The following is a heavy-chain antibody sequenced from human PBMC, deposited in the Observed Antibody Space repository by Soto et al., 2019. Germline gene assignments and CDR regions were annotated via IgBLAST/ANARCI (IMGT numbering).Heavy chain of an antibody. CDR3: ARDQSSYYDSSGYPGVYGMDV. D-gene: IGHD3-22*01. Sequence: RASVKVSCKASGGTFSSYAISWVRQAPGQGLEWMGGIIPIFGTANYAQKFQGRVTITADESTSTAYMELSSLRSEDTAVYYCARDQSSYYDSSGYPGVYGMDVWGQGTTVTVSS. V-gene: IGHV1-69*13. CDR1: GGTFSSYA. J-gene: IGHJ6*02. CDR2: IIPIFGTA.